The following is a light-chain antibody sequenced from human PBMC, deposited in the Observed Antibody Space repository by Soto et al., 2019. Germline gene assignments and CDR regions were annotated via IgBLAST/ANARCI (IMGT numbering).Light chain of an antibody. CDR1: QSLTNSF. CDR2: DTS. Sequence: EFVLTQSPGTLSLSPCERATLSCRASQSLTNSFIAWYQQRPGQAPRLLIYDTSSRASGIPDRFSGSGSGTDFTLTISRLETEDFAVFYCQQYNNWPRTFGQGTKVDIK. J-gene: IGKJ1*01. CDR3: QQYNNWPRT. V-gene: IGKV3-20*01.